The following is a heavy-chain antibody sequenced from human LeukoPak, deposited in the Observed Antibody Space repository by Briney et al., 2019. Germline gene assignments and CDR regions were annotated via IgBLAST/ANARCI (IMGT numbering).Heavy chain of an antibody. CDR2: ISGSGGST. CDR3: AKDSVGPVGY. D-gene: IGHD4-23*01. V-gene: IGHV3-23*01. J-gene: IGHJ4*02. Sequence: GGSLGFSGAASGFTFSGYAMSWVRKAPGKGLEWVSAISGSGGSTYYADSVKGRFTISRDNSKNTLYLQMNSLRAEDTAVYYCAKDSVGPVGYWGQGTLVTVSS. CDR1: GFTFSGYA.